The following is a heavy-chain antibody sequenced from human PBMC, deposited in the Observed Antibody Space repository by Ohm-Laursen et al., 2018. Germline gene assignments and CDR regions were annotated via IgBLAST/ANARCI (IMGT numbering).Heavy chain of an antibody. CDR1: GFTFNIYW. CDR2: IKGDGTIT. V-gene: IGHV3-74*01. Sequence: SLRLSCAASGFTFNIYWMHWVRQAPGKGLMWVSRIKGDGTITNYADSVRGRFTISRDNSENTLYLQMNSLRAEDTAVYYCAKAHLKNLDYWGQGSLVTVSS. J-gene: IGHJ4*02. D-gene: IGHD1-14*01. CDR3: AKAHLKNLDY.